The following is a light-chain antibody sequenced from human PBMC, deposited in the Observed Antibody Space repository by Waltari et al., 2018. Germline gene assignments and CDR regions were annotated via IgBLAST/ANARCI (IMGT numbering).Light chain of an antibody. CDR3: QVWDGSSDHWV. Sequence: SSVLTPSPSVSVAPGPMARLPCGGCTIGRNSVHWYQQKPGQAPVLVVYDDSDRPSGIPERFSGSNSGNTATLTISRVEAGDEADYYCQVWDGSSDHWVFGGGTKLTVL. J-gene: IGLJ3*02. CDR1: TIGRNS. V-gene: IGLV3-21*02. CDR2: DDS.